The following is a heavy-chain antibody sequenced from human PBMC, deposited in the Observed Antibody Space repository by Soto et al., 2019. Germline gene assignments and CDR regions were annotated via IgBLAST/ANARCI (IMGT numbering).Heavy chain of an antibody. CDR2: TYYRSRWYN. D-gene: IGHD2-15*01. CDR3: ARITPGGRARSVEF. CDR1: GNSVYSNNAA. J-gene: IGHJ2*01. Sequence: SQRLALTCAIFGNSVYSNNAAWNWVRQSPSRGLEWLGRTYYRSRWYNDYAGSVKSRITINPDTSKNQFSLHLNSVTPEDTAIYYCARITPGGRARSVEFWGPG. V-gene: IGHV6-1*01.